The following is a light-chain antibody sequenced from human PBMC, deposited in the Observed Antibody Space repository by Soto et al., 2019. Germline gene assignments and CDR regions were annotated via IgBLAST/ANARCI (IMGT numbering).Light chain of an antibody. CDR3: CSYAGSSSWV. J-gene: IGLJ1*01. V-gene: IGLV2-23*01. Sequence: QSALTQPASVSGSPGQSITISCTGTSSDVGNYNLVSWYQHHPGKAPKLIIYEGSKRPSGISNRFSGSRSGYTASLTISGLQAEDEADYHCCSYAGSSSWVFGTGTKVTVL. CDR1: SSDVGNYNL. CDR2: EGS.